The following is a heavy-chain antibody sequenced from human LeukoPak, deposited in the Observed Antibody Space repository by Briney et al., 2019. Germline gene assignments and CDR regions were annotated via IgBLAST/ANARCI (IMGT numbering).Heavy chain of an antibody. CDR2: IKQDGSKK. D-gene: IGHD5-24*01. CDR3: TRVGYIDEGIDY. Sequence: GGSLRLSCVASGLPFSSYWMTWVRQAPGKGLEWVANIKQDGSKKSYVDSVKGRFTISRDNAKNSLYLQMNSLRAEDTAIYYCTRVGYIDEGIDYWGQGTLVTASS. CDR1: GLPFSSYW. V-gene: IGHV3-7*04. J-gene: IGHJ4*02.